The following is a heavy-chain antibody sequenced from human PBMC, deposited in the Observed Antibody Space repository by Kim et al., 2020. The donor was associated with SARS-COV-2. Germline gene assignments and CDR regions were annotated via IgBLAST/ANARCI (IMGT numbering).Heavy chain of an antibody. CDR1: GFTFSSYA. J-gene: IGHJ4*02. D-gene: IGHD3-16*02. V-gene: IGHV3-23*01. Sequence: GGSLRLSCAASGFTFSSYAMSWVRQAPGKGLEWVSAISGSGGSTYYADSVKGRFTISRDNSKNTLYLQMNSLRAEDTAVYYCAKDPVFGSYLGTFDYWGQGTLVTVSS. CDR2: ISGSGGST. CDR3: AKDPVFGSYLGTFDY.